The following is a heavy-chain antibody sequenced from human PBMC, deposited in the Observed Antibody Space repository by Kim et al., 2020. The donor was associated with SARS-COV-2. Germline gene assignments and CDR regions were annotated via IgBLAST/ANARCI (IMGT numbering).Heavy chain of an antibody. CDR1: GFTFSTNW. D-gene: IGHD6-13*01. Sequence: GGSLRLSCVASGFTFSTNWMSWVRQAPGKGLEWVANIKQDGSEKYFVDSVKGRFTISRDNAKNSLYLQMNSLRVEDTAVYYCVRRYSSSWSGFDHWGQGTLVTVSS. V-gene: IGHV3-7*01. CDR3: VRRYSSSWSGFDH. J-gene: IGHJ5*02. CDR2: IKQDGSEK.